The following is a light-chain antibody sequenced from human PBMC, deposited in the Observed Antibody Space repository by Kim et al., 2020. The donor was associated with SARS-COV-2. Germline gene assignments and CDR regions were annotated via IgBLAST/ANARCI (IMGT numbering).Light chain of an antibody. CDR2: DAS. CDR1: QSVSSY. J-gene: IGKJ4*01. CDR3: QQRSNWRVT. Sequence: LSPGERATLSYRASQSVSSYLAWYQQKPGQAPRLLIYDASNRATGIPARFSGSGSGTDFTLTISSLEPEDFAVYYCQQRSNWRVTFGGGTKVDIK. V-gene: IGKV3-11*01.